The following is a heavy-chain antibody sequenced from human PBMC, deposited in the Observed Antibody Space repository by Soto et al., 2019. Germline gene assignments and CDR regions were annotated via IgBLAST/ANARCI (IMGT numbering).Heavy chain of an antibody. V-gene: IGHV3-48*02. CDR3: ASWFDTDRSNYYYYGMDV. D-gene: IGHD3-10*01. CDR1: GFTFSLYS. CDR2: ISSSSTTI. J-gene: IGHJ6*02. Sequence: PGGSLRLSCAASGFTFSLYSMNWVRQAPGKGLEWVSYISSSSTTIYYADSVKGRFTISRDNAKSSLYLQMNSLRDEDTAVYYCASWFDTDRSNYYYYGMDVWGQGTTVTVSS.